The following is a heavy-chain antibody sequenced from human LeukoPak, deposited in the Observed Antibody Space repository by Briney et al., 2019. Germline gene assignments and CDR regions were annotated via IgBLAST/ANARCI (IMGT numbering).Heavy chain of an antibody. D-gene: IGHD1-26*01. CDR2: INHSGST. J-gene: IGHJ4*02. CDR3: ARGSGSYLAEFDY. Sequence: SETLSLTCAVYGGSFSDYYWSWIRQPPGKGLEWIGEINHSGSTNYNPSLKSRVTISVDTSKNQFSLKLSSVTAADTAVYYCARGSGSYLAEFDYWGQGTLVTVSS. CDR1: GGSFSDYY. V-gene: IGHV4-34*01.